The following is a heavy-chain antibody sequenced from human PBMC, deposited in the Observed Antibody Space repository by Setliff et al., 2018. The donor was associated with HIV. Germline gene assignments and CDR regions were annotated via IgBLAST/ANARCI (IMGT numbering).Heavy chain of an antibody. Sequence: GASVKVSCKASGGTFSSYTISWVRQAPGQGLEWMGGIVPILNTGNYAPKFQGRVTITADESTTTAYMELSSLRSEDTAVYYCARIPNHSSGFDYWGQGTPVTAPQ. V-gene: IGHV1-69*13. CDR1: GGTFSSYT. J-gene: IGHJ4*02. CDR3: ARIPNHSSGFDY. D-gene: IGHD3-22*01. CDR2: IVPILNTG.